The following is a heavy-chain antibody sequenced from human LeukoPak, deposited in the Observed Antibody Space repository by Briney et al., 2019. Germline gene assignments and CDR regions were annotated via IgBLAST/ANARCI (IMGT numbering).Heavy chain of an antibody. CDR3: ARGAPTHYDSRGYYGLRFDY. D-gene: IGHD3-22*01. V-gene: IGHV4-59*01. J-gene: IGHJ4*02. CDR1: GGSISSYY. CDR2: IYYSGST. Sequence: SETLSLTCTVSGGSISSYYWSWIRQPPGKGLEWIGYIYYSGSTNYNPSLKSRVTISVDTSKNQFSLKLSSVTAADTAVYYCARGAPTHYDSRGYYGLRFDYWGQGTLVTVSS.